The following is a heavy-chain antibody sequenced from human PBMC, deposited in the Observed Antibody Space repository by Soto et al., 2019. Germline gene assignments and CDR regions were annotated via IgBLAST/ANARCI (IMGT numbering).Heavy chain of an antibody. CDR2: IYYSGST. Sequence: SETLSLTCTVSGGSISSYYWSWIRQPPGKGLEWIGYIYYSGSTNYNPSLKSRVTISVDTSKNQFSLKLSSVTAADTAVYYCARLSVGYSSSSYDYWGQGTLVTVSS. J-gene: IGHJ4*02. CDR3: ARLSVGYSSSSYDY. CDR1: GGSISSYY. D-gene: IGHD6-6*01. V-gene: IGHV4-59*08.